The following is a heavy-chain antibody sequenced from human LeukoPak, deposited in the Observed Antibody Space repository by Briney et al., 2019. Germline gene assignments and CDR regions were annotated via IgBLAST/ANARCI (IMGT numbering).Heavy chain of an antibody. CDR2: IYSGGST. V-gene: IGHV3-53*01. CDR3: ARDRPADSSGYYYRFDY. CDR1: GGSISSSSYY. D-gene: IGHD3-22*01. J-gene: IGHJ4*02. Sequence: LSLTCTVSGGSISSSSYYWGWIRQPPGKGLEWVSVIYSGGSTYYADSVKGRFTISRDNSKNTLYLQMNSLRAEDTAVYYCARDRPADSSGYYYRFDYWGQGTLVTVSS.